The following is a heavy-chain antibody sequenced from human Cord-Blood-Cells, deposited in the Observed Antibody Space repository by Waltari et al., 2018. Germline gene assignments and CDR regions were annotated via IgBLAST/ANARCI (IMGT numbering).Heavy chain of an antibody. Sequence: QVQLVQSGAAVKKPGSSVKVSCKASGGTFSSYAISWVRQAPGQGLEWMGGIIPIFGTANYAQKFQGRVTITADESTSTAYMELSSLRSEDTAVYYCAREVGYYYDSSGYYYFDYWGQGTLVTVSS. V-gene: IGHV1-69*01. J-gene: IGHJ4*02. CDR3: AREVGYYYDSSGYYYFDY. D-gene: IGHD3-22*01. CDR1: GGTFSSYA. CDR2: IIPIFGTA.